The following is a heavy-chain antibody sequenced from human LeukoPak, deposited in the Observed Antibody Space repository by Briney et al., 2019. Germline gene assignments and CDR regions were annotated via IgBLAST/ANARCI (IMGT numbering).Heavy chain of an antibody. CDR2: ISTTGVGK. J-gene: IGHJ4*02. D-gene: IGHD3-22*01. CDR3: ANGGFDYYDSSGYSYFHY. Sequence: GGSLRLSCAASGFTFSTYAMSWVRQAPGKGLEWVSAISTTGVGKYYADSVKGRFTISRDNSKNTLYLQMNSQRAEDTAVYYCANGGFDYYDSSGYSYFHYWGQGTLVTVSS. V-gene: IGHV3-23*01. CDR1: GFTFSTYA.